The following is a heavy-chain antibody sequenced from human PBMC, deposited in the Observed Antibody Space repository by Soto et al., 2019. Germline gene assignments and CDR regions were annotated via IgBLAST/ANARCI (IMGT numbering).Heavy chain of an antibody. D-gene: IGHD4-4*01. CDR1: VGSISISNW. CDR2: IYHSGST. J-gene: IGHJ4*02. Sequence: SETLSITCAFSVGSISISNWLSWVRQPPGKGLEWIGEIYHSGSTNYNPSLKSRVTISVDKSKNQFSLKLSSVTAADTAVYYCASLGNTVTTFDYWGQGTMVTVSS. V-gene: IGHV4-4*02. CDR3: ASLGNTVTTFDY.